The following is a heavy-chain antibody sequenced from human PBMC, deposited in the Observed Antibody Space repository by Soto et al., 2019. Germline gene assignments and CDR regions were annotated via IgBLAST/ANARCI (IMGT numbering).Heavy chain of an antibody. Sequence: SVKVSCKASGGTFSSYAISWVRRAPGQGLEWMGGIIPIFGTANYAQKFQGRVTITADESTSTAYMELSSLRSEDTAVYYCARQSDSGNWNSGVSFDYWGQGTLVTVSS. CDR3: ARQSDSGNWNSGVSFDY. J-gene: IGHJ4*02. D-gene: IGHD1-7*01. CDR2: IIPIFGTA. CDR1: GGTFSSYA. V-gene: IGHV1-69*13.